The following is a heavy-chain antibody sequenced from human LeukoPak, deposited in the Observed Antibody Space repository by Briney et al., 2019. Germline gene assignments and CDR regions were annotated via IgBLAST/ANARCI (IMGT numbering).Heavy chain of an antibody. J-gene: IGHJ5*02. V-gene: IGHV4-59*12. CDR1: GGSISSYY. CDR2: IYHSGST. D-gene: IGHD4-17*01. Sequence: SETLSLTCTVSGGSISSYYWSWIRQPPGKGLEWIGYIYHSGSTYYNPSLKSRVTISVDRSKNQFSLKLSSVTAADTAVYYCASSHDYGDPNWFDPWGQGTLVTVSS. CDR3: ASSHDYGDPNWFDP.